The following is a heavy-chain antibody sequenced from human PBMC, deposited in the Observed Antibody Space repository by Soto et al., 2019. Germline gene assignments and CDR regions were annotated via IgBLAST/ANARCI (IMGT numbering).Heavy chain of an antibody. D-gene: IGHD2-15*01. J-gene: IGHJ5*02. CDR2: IIPILGIA. Sequence: SVKVSCKASGGTFSSYTISWVRQAPGQGLEWMGRIIPILGIANYAQKFQGRVTITADKSTSTAYMELSSLRSEDTAVYYCASAEGYCSGGSCYTFDPWGQGTLVTVSS. V-gene: IGHV1-69*02. CDR1: GGTFSSYT. CDR3: ASAEGYCSGGSCYTFDP.